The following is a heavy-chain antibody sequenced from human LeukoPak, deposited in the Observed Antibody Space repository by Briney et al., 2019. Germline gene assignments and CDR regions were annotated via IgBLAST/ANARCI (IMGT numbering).Heavy chain of an antibody. D-gene: IGHD5-18*01. CDR1: GFTFDDYG. J-gene: IGHJ4*02. CDR2: INWNGGST. Sequence: GGSLRLSCAASGFTFDDYGMSWVRQAPGKGLEWVSGINWNGGSTGYADSVKGRFTISRDNAKNSLYLQMNSLRAEDTALYYCARAGFAYSYEGMYYFDYWGQGTLVTVSS. CDR3: ARAGFAYSYEGMYYFDY. V-gene: IGHV3-20*04.